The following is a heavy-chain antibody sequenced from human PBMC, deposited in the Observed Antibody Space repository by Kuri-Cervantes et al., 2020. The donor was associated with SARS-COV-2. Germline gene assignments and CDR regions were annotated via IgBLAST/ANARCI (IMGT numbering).Heavy chain of an antibody. D-gene: IGHD3-3*01. V-gene: IGHV4-34*01. CDR3: ARHSDYSSTLLRFLDPQWGFDP. Sequence: SETLSLTCAVYGGSFSDYSWNWIRQTPGRGLEWIGEINHSGSTNYNPSLKSRVTISVDTSKKQFSLKLSSVTAADTAVYYCARHSDYSSTLLRFLDPQWGFDPWGQGTLVTVSS. J-gene: IGHJ5*02. CDR2: INHSGST. CDR1: GGSFSDYS.